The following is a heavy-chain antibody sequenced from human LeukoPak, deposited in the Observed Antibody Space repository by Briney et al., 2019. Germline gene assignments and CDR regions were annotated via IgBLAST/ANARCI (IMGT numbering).Heavy chain of an antibody. J-gene: IGHJ6*02. V-gene: IGHV4-4*07. CDR3: ARDQGSYHGVDV. Sequence: KTSETLSLTCTVSGGSISTYYWSWIRQPAGKGLEWIGRMYTSGTTKYNPSLKSRVTMSVDTSNNQFSLKVSSVTAADTAVYYCARDQGSYHGVDVWGQGTTVTVS. CDR1: GGSISTYY. CDR2: MYTSGTT.